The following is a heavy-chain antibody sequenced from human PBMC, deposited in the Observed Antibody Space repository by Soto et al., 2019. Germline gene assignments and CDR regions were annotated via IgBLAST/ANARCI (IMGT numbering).Heavy chain of an antibody. J-gene: IGHJ4*01. Sequence: PGGSLRLSCAASGFTFSSFGMHWVRQAPGKGLEWVALISYNGHDKYYADSVKGRFTISRDNSRNTLYLQMNSLRPEDTAVYYCAKVGAAGTARLYFDYWGHGAMVAVYS. V-gene: IGHV3-30*18. D-gene: IGHD6-13*01. CDR1: GFTFSSFG. CDR3: AKVGAAGTARLYFDY. CDR2: ISYNGHDK.